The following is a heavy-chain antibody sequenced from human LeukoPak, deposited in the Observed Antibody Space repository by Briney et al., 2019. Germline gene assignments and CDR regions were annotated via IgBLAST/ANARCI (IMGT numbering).Heavy chain of an antibody. V-gene: IGHV1-69*13. CDR3: ARGSKMHSRGHSGYDPTTYRYNYGPLFDY. Sequence: GASVKVSCKASGGTFSSYAISWVRQAPGQGLEWMGGIIPIFGTANYAQKFQGRVTITADESTSTAYMELSSLRSEDTAVYYCARGSKMHSRGHSGYDPTTYRYNYGPLFDYWGQGILVTVSS. CDR2: IIPIFGTA. J-gene: IGHJ4*02. CDR1: GGTFSSYA. D-gene: IGHD5-12*01.